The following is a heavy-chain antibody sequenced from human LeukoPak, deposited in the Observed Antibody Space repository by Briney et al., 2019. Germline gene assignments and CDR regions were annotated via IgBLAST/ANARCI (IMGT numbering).Heavy chain of an antibody. J-gene: IGHJ6*03. CDR1: GFTFSSYG. D-gene: IGHD6-6*01. CDR3: AKDLRGPGIAARPYYMDV. Sequence: GGSLRLSCAASGFTFSSYGMHWVRQAPGKGLEWVAFIRYDGSNKYYADSVKGRFTISRDNSKNTLYLQMNSLRAEDTAVYYCAKDLRGPGIAARPYYMDVWGKGTTVTVSS. V-gene: IGHV3-30*02. CDR2: IRYDGSNK.